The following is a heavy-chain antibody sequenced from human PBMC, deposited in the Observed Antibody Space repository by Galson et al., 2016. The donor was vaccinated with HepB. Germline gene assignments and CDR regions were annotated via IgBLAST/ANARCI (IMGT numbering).Heavy chain of an antibody. J-gene: IGHJ5*02. CDR3: ARDQSSDWLTTNGFDP. CDR1: GYTFTSYG. CDR2: ISAYNGNT. V-gene: IGHV1-18*04. Sequence: SVKVSCKASGYTFTSYGINWVRQAPGRGLEWIGWISAYNGNTDFPQKFQDRVSLTTDTSTSTAYMELRSLKSDDTAIYYCARDQSSDWLTTNGFDPWDKGVLVIV. D-gene: IGHD3-9*01.